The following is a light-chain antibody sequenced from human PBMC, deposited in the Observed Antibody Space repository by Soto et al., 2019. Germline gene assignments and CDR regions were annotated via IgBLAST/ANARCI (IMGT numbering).Light chain of an antibody. Sequence: DIVMTQTPLSLSVTPGQPAAISCKSRQTLLRGDGKTYMYWDLQKPGQPPQLLISDVSYRVPGVRDKVSGSGSGTDYALQISRVEAVDGVVFYCMQSVRLPYTFGQGTKLQIK. J-gene: IGKJ2*01. CDR1: QTLLRGDGKTY. V-gene: IGKV2D-29*01. CDR3: MQSVRLPYT. CDR2: DVS.